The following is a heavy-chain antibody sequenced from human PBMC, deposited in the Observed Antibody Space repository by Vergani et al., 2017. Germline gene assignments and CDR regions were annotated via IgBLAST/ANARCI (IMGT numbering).Heavy chain of an antibody. D-gene: IGHD3-3*01. J-gene: IGHJ5*02. CDR2: IKSKTDGGTT. CDR1: GFTFSNAW. Sequence: EVQLVESGGGLVKPGGSLRLSCAASGFTFSNAWMSWVRQAPGKGLQWVGRIKSKTDGGTTDYAAPVKGRFTISRDDSKNTLYLQMNSLKTEDTAVYYCTTGLVYDFWSGYYAWGQGTLVTVSS. CDR3: TTGLVYDFWSGYYA. V-gene: IGHV3-15*01.